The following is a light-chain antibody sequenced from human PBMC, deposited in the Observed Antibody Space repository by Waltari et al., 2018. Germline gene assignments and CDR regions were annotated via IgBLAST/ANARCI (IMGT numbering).Light chain of an antibody. J-gene: IGKJ1*01. V-gene: IGKV3-20*01. Sequence: EIVLTQSPGTLSLSPGERATLSCRASQSVRSSYLAWYQQKPGQAPRLLIYGASSRATGLPDRFSGSGSGTDFTLTISRLEPEDFALYYCQQFSDSPYTWTFGQGTKVEIK. CDR2: GAS. CDR3: QQFSDSPYTWT. CDR1: QSVRSSY.